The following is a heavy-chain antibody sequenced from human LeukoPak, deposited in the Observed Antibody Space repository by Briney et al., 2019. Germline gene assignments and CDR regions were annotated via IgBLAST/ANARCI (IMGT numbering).Heavy chain of an antibody. CDR3: ARVGYDSSGYYLDESYYFDY. CDR1: GFTFSSYA. V-gene: IGHV3-7*01. CDR2: IKQDGSEK. J-gene: IGHJ4*02. D-gene: IGHD3-22*01. Sequence: GGSLRLSCAASGFTFSSYAMHWLRQAPGKGLEWVANIKQDGSEKYYVDSVKGRFTISRDNAKNSLYLQMNSLRAEDTAVYYCARVGYDSSGYYLDESYYFDYWGQGTLVTVSS.